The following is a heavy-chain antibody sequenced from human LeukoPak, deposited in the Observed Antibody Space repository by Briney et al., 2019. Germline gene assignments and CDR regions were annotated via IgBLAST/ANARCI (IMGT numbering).Heavy chain of an antibody. J-gene: IGHJ5*02. CDR2: IYPGDSDT. CDR3: ARLTLGGNYSTPTFDP. CDR1: GYSFTSYW. Sequence: GESLKISCKGSGYSFTSYWIGWVRQMPGKGLEWMGIIYPGDSDTRYSPSFQGQVTISADKSISTAYLQWSSLKASDTAMYYCARLTLGGNYSTPTFDPWGQGTLVTVSS. V-gene: IGHV5-51*01. D-gene: IGHD1-7*01.